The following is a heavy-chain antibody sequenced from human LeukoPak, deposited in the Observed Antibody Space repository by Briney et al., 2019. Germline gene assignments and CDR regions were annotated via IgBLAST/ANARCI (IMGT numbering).Heavy chain of an antibody. V-gene: IGHV4-59*01. Sequence: SETLSLTCTVSGGSISSYYWSWIRQPPGKGLEWIGYIYYSGSTNYNPSLKSRVTISVDTSKNQFSLKLSSVTAADTAVYYCARDFRHYYDYGFDPWGQGTLVTVSS. CDR3: ARDFRHYYDYGFDP. CDR1: GGSISSYY. D-gene: IGHD3-22*01. J-gene: IGHJ5*02. CDR2: IYYSGST.